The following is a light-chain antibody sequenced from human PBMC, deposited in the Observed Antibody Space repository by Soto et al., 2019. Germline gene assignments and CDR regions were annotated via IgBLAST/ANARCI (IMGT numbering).Light chain of an antibody. CDR1: QSIGLA. CDR3: QQRTDRPPRT. Sequence: EIVLTQSPATLSLSPGERATLSCRASQSIGLAIAWYQHKPGQAPRLLIFDASQRATGIPAMFRGSGSGTAVTLCIISLEPEDFAGYYCQQRTDRPPRTFGQGTKVESK. J-gene: IGKJ1*01. CDR2: DAS. V-gene: IGKV3-11*01.